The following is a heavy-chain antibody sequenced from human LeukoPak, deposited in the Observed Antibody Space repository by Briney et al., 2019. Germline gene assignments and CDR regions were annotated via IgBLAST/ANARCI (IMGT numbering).Heavy chain of an antibody. Sequence: SQTLSLTCAISGDSVSSNSAAWNWIRQSPSRSLERLGRTYYRSKWYNDYAVSVKSRISINPDTSKNQFSLQLYSVTPEDTAVYYCARATSPIRFGQFNIDYWGQGTLVTVSS. CDR1: GDSVSSNSAA. CDR2: TYYRSKWYN. V-gene: IGHV6-1*01. CDR3: ARATSPIRFGQFNIDY. D-gene: IGHD3-10*01. J-gene: IGHJ4*02.